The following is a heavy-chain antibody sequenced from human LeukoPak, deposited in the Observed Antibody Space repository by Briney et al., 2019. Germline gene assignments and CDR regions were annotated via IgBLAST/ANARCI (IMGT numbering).Heavy chain of an antibody. V-gene: IGHV1-2*02. CDR3: ARLSCSGGTCYSSRGNFDY. CDR2: INPNSGAT. D-gene: IGHD2-15*01. CDR1: GYTFTDYY. Sequence: ASVKVSCKASGYTFTDYYMHWVRQAPGQGLEWMGWINPNSGATNYAQKFQGRVTMTRDTSISTAYMDLSSLRSDDTAVYYCARLSCSGGTCYSSRGNFDYWGQGTLVTVSS. J-gene: IGHJ4*02.